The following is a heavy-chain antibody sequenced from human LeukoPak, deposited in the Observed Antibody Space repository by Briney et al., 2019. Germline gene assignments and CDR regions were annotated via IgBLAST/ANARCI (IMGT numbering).Heavy chain of an antibody. V-gene: IGHV4-34*01. CDR3: ASRDCSSTSCYRKKRNYYYYYGMDV. CDR2: INHSGST. CDR1: GGSFSGYY. J-gene: IGHJ6*02. D-gene: IGHD2-2*02. Sequence: SETLSLTCAVYGGSFSGYYWSWIRKPPGKGLEWIGEINHSGSTNYNPSLKSRVTISVDTSKNQFSLKLSSVTAADTAVYYCASRDCSSTSCYRKKRNYYYYYGMDVWGQGTTVTVSS.